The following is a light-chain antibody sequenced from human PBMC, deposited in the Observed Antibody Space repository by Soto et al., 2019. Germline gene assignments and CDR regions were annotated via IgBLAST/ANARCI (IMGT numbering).Light chain of an antibody. V-gene: IGKV1-39*01. CDR1: QSISNY. CDR3: QQSYSTPYT. J-gene: IGKJ2*01. CDR2: AAS. Sequence: DIQMTQSPSSLSASVGDRVTITCRASQSISNYLNWYQQKPGKAPNLLMYAASSLQSGVPSRFSGTGSGTDFTLIIISLQPEDCANYYCQQSYSTPYTFVQGTKLEIK.